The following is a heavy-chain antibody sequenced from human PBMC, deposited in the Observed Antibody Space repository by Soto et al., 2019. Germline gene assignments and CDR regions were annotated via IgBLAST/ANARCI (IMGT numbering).Heavy chain of an antibody. CDR1: GFTFSSYA. J-gene: IGHJ4*02. CDR3: ARDSGWPILNFDN. D-gene: IGHD3-10*01. V-gene: IGHV3-23*01. CDR2: ISGSGGST. Sequence: PGGSLRLSCAASGFTFSSYAMSWVRQAPGKGLEWVSAISGSGGSTYYADSAKGRFTVSKEMSKNTAFLQMNALRHEDTAVYFCARDSGWPILNFDNWGQGTPVTVSS.